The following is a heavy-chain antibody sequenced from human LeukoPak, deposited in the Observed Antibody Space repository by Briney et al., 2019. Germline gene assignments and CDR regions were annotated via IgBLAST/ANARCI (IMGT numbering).Heavy chain of an antibody. D-gene: IGHD5-12*01. J-gene: IGHJ6*03. V-gene: IGHV4-61*01. CDR2: IYYSGST. Sequence: SETLSLTCTVSGGSISSSSYYWSWIRQPPGKGLEWIGYIYYSGSTNYNPSLKSRVTISVDTSKNQFSLKLSSVTAADTAVYYCARDYMVATNYYYMDVWGKGTTVTVSS. CDR1: GGSISSSSYY. CDR3: ARDYMVATNYYYMDV.